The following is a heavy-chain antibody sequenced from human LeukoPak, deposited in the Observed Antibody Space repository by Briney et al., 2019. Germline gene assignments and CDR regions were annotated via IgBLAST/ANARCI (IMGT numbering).Heavy chain of an antibody. D-gene: IGHD6-13*01. V-gene: IGHV3-11*01. CDR3: AREYSSSWYTSFDY. CDR1: GFTFSDYY. J-gene: IGHJ4*02. CDR2: ISSSGSTI. Sequence: GGSLRLSCAASGFTFSDYYMSWIRQAPGKGLEWVSYISSSGSTIYYADSVKGRFTTSRDNAKNSLYLQMNSLRAEDTAVYYCAREYSSSWYTSFDYWGQGTLVTVSS.